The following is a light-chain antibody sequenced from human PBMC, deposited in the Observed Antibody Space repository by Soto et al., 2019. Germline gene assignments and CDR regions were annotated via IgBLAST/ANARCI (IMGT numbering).Light chain of an antibody. V-gene: IGKV1-27*01. CDR2: AAS. Sequence: DIQMTQSPSSLSASLGDRVTITCRASQGIGVYLAWFQQKPGNAPKLLIYAASTLQSGVPSRFSGSGSGTDFTLTVSSLQPEDFATYYCQKYNSAPRTFGGGTRVEIK. J-gene: IGKJ4*01. CDR1: QGIGVY. CDR3: QKYNSAPRT.